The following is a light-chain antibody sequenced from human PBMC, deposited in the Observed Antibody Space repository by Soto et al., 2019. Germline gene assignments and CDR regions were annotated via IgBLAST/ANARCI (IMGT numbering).Light chain of an antibody. CDR1: NSNIGSNT. CDR2: NND. Sequence: QAVVTQAPSASGTPGQRVTISCSGSNSNIGSNTVSWYQQVPGTAPKVLICNNDQRPSGVPDRLSGSKSGTSASLAIGGLQSEDEADYYCAAWDGSLNGWVFGGGTQLTVL. CDR3: AAWDGSLNGWV. J-gene: IGLJ3*02. V-gene: IGLV1-44*01.